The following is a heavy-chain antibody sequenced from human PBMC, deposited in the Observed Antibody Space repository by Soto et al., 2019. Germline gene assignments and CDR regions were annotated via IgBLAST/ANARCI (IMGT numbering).Heavy chain of an antibody. CDR1: GFTFSSYA. Sequence: PGGSLRLSCAASGFTFSSYAMSWVRQAPGKGLEWVSTVSGYGGSTWYADSVKGRFTISKDNSKNTLYLQMNSLTAEDTAVYYCAKDRESLGYSYGDHWGQGIQVTVSS. D-gene: IGHD5-18*01. J-gene: IGHJ4*02. CDR2: VSGYGGST. CDR3: AKDRESLGYSYGDH. V-gene: IGHV3-23*01.